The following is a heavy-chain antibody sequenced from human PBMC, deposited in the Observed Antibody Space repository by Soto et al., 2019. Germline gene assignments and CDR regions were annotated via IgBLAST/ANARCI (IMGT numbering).Heavy chain of an antibody. CDR1: GFSFSSYG. CDR2: ISYDGSNK. CDR3: AKDRRVVAVAAPFDY. Sequence: PGGSLRLSCAASGFSFSSYGMHWIRQAQGKGLEWVAVISYDGSNKYYADSVKGRFTISRDNSKNTLYLQMNSLRAEDTAVYYFAKDRRVVAVAAPFDYWGQGTLVTVSS. J-gene: IGHJ4*02. D-gene: IGHD6-19*01. V-gene: IGHV3-30*18.